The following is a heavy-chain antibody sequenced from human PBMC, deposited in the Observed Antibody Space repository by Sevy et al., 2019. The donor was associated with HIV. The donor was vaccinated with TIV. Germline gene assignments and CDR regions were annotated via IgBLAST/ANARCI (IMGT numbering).Heavy chain of an antibody. V-gene: IGHV1-18*01. D-gene: IGHD2-2*01. CDR3: ARDKPQGVVVLPGSMWGGIDY. CDR2: LSAYPGDT. Sequence: ASVKVSCRASGYTFRNYGISWVRQAPGQGLEWLGWLSAYPGDTDFAQKVKARVTLTSDTSTNTAYLELRSLRSDDTAVYYCARDKPQGVVVLPGSMWGGIDYWGQRTLVTVSS. CDR1: GYTFRNYG. J-gene: IGHJ4*02.